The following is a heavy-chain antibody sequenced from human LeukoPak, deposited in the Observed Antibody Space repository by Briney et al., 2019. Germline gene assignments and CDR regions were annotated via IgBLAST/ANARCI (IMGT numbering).Heavy chain of an antibody. V-gene: IGHV3-21*01. Sequence: GGSLRLSCAASGFTFSSYSMNWVRQAPGKGLEWVSSISSSSSYIYYADSVKGRFTISRDNAKNSLYLQMNSLRAEDTAVYYCVRDKGKYSSGWYVFDYWGQGTLVTVSS. CDR2: ISSSSSYI. D-gene: IGHD6-19*01. CDR3: VRDKGKYSSGWYVFDY. J-gene: IGHJ4*02. CDR1: GFTFSSYS.